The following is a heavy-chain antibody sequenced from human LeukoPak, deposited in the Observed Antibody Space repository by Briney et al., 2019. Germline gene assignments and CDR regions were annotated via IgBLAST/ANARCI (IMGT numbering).Heavy chain of an antibody. D-gene: IGHD3-9*01. Sequence: GGSLRLSCAASGFTFSSYGMSWVRQAPGKGLEWVSAISGSGGSTYYADSVKGRFTISRDNSKNTLYLQMNSLRAEDTAVYYCATDYYDILTGYLPYYYYMDVWGKGTTVTISS. CDR1: GFTFSSYG. CDR2: ISGSGGST. CDR3: ATDYYDILTGYLPYYYYMDV. V-gene: IGHV3-23*01. J-gene: IGHJ6*03.